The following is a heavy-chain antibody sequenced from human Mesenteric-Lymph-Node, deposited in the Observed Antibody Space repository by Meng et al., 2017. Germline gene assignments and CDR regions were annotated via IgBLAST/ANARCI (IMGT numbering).Heavy chain of an antibody. CDR2: TYYRSKWSI. Sequence: QVQLHQSGPGLVKPSQTLSLTCAISGDSVSSNSAAWNWIRQSPSRGLEWLGRTYYRSKWSIEYALSMKSRITINPDTSKNQFSLQLNSVTPEDTAVYYCASWRYDSWGQGTLVTVSS. CDR3: ASWRYDS. CDR1: GDSVSSNSAA. J-gene: IGHJ5*01. V-gene: IGHV6-1*01.